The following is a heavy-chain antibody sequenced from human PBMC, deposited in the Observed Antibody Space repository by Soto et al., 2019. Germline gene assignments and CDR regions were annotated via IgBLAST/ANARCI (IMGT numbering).Heavy chain of an antibody. D-gene: IGHD2-15*01. V-gene: IGHV3-23*01. CDR1: GFTFTDYA. CDR3: ARNVRVVAALPIGATFDY. Sequence: EVQLLESGGGLVQPGGSLRLSCAASGFTFTDYAMIWVRQAPGKGLEWVSAISGSGGNTFYADSMKGRFIISRDNSKNTLTLQMTSLRAEDTAIYYCARNVRVVAALPIGATFDYWGQGTLVSVSS. CDR2: ISGSGGNT. J-gene: IGHJ4*02.